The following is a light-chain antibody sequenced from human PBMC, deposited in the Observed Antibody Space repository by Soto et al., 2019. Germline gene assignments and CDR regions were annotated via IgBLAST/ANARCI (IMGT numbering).Light chain of an antibody. CDR3: EQYNKWPLA. V-gene: IGKV3-15*01. CDR2: AAS. J-gene: IGKJ1*01. CDR1: QSISSN. Sequence: IVMTQSPATLSVSPGESATPSCRASQSISSNLAWYQQKPGQAPRLLIYAASTRAAGIPARFSGSGSGTEFTLTISSLQSEDFAVYYCEQYNKWPLAFGQGTKVEIK.